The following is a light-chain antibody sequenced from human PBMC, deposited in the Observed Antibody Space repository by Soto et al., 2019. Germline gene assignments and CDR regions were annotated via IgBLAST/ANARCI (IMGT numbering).Light chain of an antibody. J-gene: IGKJ1*01. V-gene: IGKV1-39*01. CDR2: AAS. CDR3: QQSYSTPPT. Sequence: PSSLSASVGDRVTITCRTSQSISSYLNWYQQKPGKAPKLLIYAASSLQSGVPSRFSGSGSGTDFTLTISSLQPEDFATYYCQQSYSTPPTFGQGTKVDIK. CDR1: QSISSY.